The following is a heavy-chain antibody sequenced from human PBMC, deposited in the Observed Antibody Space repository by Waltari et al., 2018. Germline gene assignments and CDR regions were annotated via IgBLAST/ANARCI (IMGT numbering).Heavy chain of an antibody. CDR2: KNYSGGT. D-gene: IGHD3-22*01. CDR1: GGPVSSSRYY. J-gene: IGHJ4*02. Sequence: QLQLQESGPGLVKPSETLSLTCTVSGGPVSSSRYYSGGIRQPPGRGLEGIGSKNYSGGTYYNPSLKSRVTISVDTSKNQFSLKVNSVTAADTAVYSCARRAPDSSGSQYYFDHWGQGTLVTVSS. V-gene: IGHV4-39*01. CDR3: ARRAPDSSGSQYYFDH.